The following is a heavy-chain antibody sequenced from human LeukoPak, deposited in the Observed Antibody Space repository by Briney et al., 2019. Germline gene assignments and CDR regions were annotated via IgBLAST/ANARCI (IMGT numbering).Heavy chain of an antibody. D-gene: IGHD4-17*01. Sequence: GASVKVSCKASGYTFTSYGISWVRQAPGQGLEWMGWISAYNGNTNYAQKFQGRVTMTRNTSISTAYMELSSLRSEDTAVYYCARGRGATVTTYDYWGQGTLVTVSS. CDR2: ISAYNGNT. CDR1: GYTFTSYG. CDR3: ARGRGATVTTYDY. V-gene: IGHV1-18*01. J-gene: IGHJ4*02.